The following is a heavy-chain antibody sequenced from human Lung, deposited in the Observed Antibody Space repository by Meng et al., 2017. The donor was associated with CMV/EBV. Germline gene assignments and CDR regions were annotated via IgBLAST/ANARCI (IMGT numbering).Heavy chain of an antibody. CDR2: IKQDGSEK. Sequence: GESXKISCAASGFTFRTYWMTWVRQVPGKGLEWVANIKQDGSEKYYVDSVKGRFTISRDNTKNSVFLQMNSLRAEDTAVYYCARDRLVTTFYYFYGMDVWGQGXTVTVSS. D-gene: IGHD2-21*02. J-gene: IGHJ6*02. CDR3: ARDRLVTTFYYFYGMDV. CDR1: GFTFRTYW. V-gene: IGHV3-7*01.